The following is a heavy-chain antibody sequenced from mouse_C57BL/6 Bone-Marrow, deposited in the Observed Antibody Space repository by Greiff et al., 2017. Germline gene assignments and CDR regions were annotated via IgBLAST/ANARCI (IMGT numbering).Heavy chain of an antibody. Sequence: VQLQQSGPVLVKPGASVKMSCKASGYTFTDYYMNWVKQSHGKSLEWIGVINPYNGGTSYNQKFKGKATLTVDKSSSTAYMELNSLTSEDSAVYYCAREDYYGSSYNVDYWGQGTTLTVSS. CDR3: AREDYYGSSYNVDY. D-gene: IGHD1-1*01. V-gene: IGHV1-19*01. J-gene: IGHJ2*01. CDR1: GYTFTDYY. CDR2: INPYNGGT.